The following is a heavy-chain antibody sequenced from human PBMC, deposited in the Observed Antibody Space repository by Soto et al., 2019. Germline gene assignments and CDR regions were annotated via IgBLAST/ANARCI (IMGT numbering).Heavy chain of an antibody. CDR2: IYSSGRT. D-gene: IGHD6-6*01. V-gene: IGHV4-59*01. CDR3: ARGGADSSSERYYYDGMDV. Sequence: QVQLQESGPGLVKPSETLSLTCTVSGGSISSYYWSWLRQPPGKGLEWLGYIYSSGRTNYNPSLKSRVTRAGDTSKNQCPRKLSSVTAADTAVYYCARGGADSSSERYYYDGMDVWGQGTTGTVSS. J-gene: IGHJ6*02. CDR1: GGSISSYY.